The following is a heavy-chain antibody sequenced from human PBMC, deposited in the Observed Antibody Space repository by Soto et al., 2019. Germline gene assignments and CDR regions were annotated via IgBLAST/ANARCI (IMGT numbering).Heavy chain of an antibody. Sequence: SVKVCCTASGGSFISYASSWGRQAPGQGLEWMGGIIPIFGTANYAQKFQGRVTITADKSTSTAYMELSSLRSEDTAVYYCATNKYYYDSSGSRFDYWGQGTLVTVYS. V-gene: IGHV1-69*06. D-gene: IGHD3-22*01. CDR2: IIPIFGTA. CDR1: GGSFISYA. J-gene: IGHJ4*02. CDR3: ATNKYYYDSSGSRFDY.